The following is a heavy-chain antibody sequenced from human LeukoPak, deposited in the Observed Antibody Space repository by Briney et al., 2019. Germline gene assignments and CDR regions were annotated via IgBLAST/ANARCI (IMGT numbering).Heavy chain of an antibody. CDR3: ARDKNIGAAVYYFDN. Sequence: GGSLRLSCAASGFNFSTYGLHWVRQAPGKGLEWVAVIANDGDDKHHADSVKGRFTISRDNSKNTLYLQMNSLRAEDTAVYYCARDKNIGAAVYYFDNWGQGTLVAVSS. CDR2: IANDGDDK. D-gene: IGHD6-13*01. J-gene: IGHJ4*02. CDR1: GFNFSTYG. V-gene: IGHV3-30*04.